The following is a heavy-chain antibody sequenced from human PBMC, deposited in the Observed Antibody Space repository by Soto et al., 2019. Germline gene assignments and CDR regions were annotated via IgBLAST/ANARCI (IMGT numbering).Heavy chain of an antibody. CDR1: GFTFSSYA. Sequence: GSLRLSCAASGFTFSSYAMSWVRQAPGKGLEWVSAISGSGGSTYYADSVKGRVTISRDNSKNTLYLQMNSLRAEDTAVYYCAKVGYDYVWGSYPHDALDIWGQGTMVTVSS. CDR3: AKVGYDYVWGSYPHDALDI. J-gene: IGHJ3*02. D-gene: IGHD3-16*02. CDR2: ISGSGGST. V-gene: IGHV3-23*01.